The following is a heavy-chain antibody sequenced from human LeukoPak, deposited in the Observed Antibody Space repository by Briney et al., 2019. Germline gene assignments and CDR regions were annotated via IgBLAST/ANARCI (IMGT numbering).Heavy chain of an antibody. CDR1: GGTFSSYA. Sequence: ASVKASCKASGGTFSSYAISWVRQAPGQGLEWMGRIIPILGIANYAQKFQGRVTITADKSTSTAYMELSSLRSEDTAVYYCARDYYGSGTPFDPWGQGTLVTVSS. V-gene: IGHV1-69*04. J-gene: IGHJ5*02. CDR3: ARDYYGSGTPFDP. D-gene: IGHD3-10*01. CDR2: IIPILGIA.